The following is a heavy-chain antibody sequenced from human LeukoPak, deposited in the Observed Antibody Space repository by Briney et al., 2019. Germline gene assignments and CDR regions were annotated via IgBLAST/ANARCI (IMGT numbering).Heavy chain of an antibody. J-gene: IGHJ4*02. V-gene: IGHV4-59*12. CDR2: IYHSGST. D-gene: IGHD3-22*01. CDR1: GGSISSYY. CDR3: ARGAHYYDSSGYYMDY. Sequence: PSETLSLTCTVSGGSISSYYWSWIRQPPGKGLEWIGYIYHSGSTYYNPSLKSRVTISVDRSKNQFSLKLSSVTAADTAVYYCARGAHYYDSSGYYMDYWGQGTLVTVSS.